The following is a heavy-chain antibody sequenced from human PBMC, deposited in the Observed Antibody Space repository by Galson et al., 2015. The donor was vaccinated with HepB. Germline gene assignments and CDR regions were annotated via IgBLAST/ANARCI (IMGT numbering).Heavy chain of an antibody. D-gene: IGHD3-10*01. CDR2: IWYDGSNK. CDR3: AKGYGSGRTYHFDN. V-gene: IGHV3-33*06. Sequence: SLRLSCAASGFTFSSYGMHWVRQAPGKGLEWVAIIWYDGSNKYYADSVKGRFTISRDNSKNTLYLQMNSLRAEDTAVYYCAKGYGSGRTYHFDNWGQGTLVTISS. CDR1: GFTFSSYG. J-gene: IGHJ4*02.